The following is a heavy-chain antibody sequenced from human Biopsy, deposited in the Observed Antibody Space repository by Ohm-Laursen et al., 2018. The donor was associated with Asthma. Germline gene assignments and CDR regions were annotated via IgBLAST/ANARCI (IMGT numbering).Heavy chain of an antibody. D-gene: IGHD3-3*01. J-gene: IGHJ4*02. CDR3: ARDVMEWYLPAFDF. V-gene: IGHV3-30-3*01. CDR2: GGSYYDGGLK. Sequence: SLRLSCTASAFTFRSYAMHWVHQAPGKGLEWVAVGGSYYDGGLKYYADSVNGRCTVSRDDSKNAMYLQMNSLRPDDTAVYYCARDVMEWYLPAFDFWGQGTLVTVSS. CDR1: AFTFRSYA.